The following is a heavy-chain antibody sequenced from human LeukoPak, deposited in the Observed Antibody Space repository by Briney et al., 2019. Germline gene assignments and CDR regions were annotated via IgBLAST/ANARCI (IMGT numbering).Heavy chain of an antibody. CDR2: ISGSGGST. V-gene: IGHV3-23*01. D-gene: IGHD4-17*01. Sequence: GGSLRLSCAASGFTFGSYAMSWVRQAPGKVLEWVSAISGSGGSTYYADSVKGRFTISRDNSKNTLYLQMNSLRAEDTAVYYCAKITYGGYGVDYWGQGTLVTVSS. CDR1: GFTFGSYA. J-gene: IGHJ4*02. CDR3: AKITYGGYGVDY.